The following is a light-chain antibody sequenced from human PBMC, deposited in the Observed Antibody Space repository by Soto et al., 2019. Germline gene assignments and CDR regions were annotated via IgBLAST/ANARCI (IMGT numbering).Light chain of an antibody. V-gene: IGLV1-44*01. CDR2: SNN. CDR3: AAWDDSLNGRGV. CDR1: SSNIGSNT. Sequence: QSVLTQPPSASGTPGQRVTISCSGSSSNIGSNTVNWYQQLPGTAPKLLIYSNNQRPSGVPDRFSGSKSGTSASLAISGLQSEDEADYYCAAWDDSLNGRGVFGGGTKRPS. J-gene: IGLJ2*01.